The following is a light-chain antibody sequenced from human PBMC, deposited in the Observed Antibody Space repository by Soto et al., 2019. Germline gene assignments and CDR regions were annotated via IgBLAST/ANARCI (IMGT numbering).Light chain of an antibody. CDR2: GAS. J-gene: IGKJ2*01. Sequence: EIVLTQSPGTLSLSPGERATLSCRASQSVSSNYLAWYQQKPGQAPRLVIYGASNRATGIPDTFSGSGSGTDFTLTINRIEPEDFAVYYCQQYGSSPPYTFGQGTKLDIK. V-gene: IGKV3-20*01. CDR3: QQYGSSPPYT. CDR1: QSVSSNY.